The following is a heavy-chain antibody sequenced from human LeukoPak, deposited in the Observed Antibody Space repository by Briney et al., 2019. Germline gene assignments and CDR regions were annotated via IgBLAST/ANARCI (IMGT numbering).Heavy chain of an antibody. D-gene: IGHD2-15*01. V-gene: IGHV4-34*01. CDR3: ARALVVAATPDVRYNWFDP. Sequence: SETLSLTCAVYGGSFSGYYWSWIRQPPGKGLEWIGEINHSGSTNYNPSLKSRVTISVDTSKNQFSLKLSSVTAADTAVYYCARALVVAATPDVRYNWFDPWGQGTLVTVSP. J-gene: IGHJ5*02. CDR2: INHSGST. CDR1: GGSFSGYY.